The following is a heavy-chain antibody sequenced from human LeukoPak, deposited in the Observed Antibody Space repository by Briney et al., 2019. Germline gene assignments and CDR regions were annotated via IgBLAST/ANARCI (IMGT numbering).Heavy chain of an antibody. D-gene: IGHD2-21*01. Sequence: GGSLRLSCAASGFPFSSYCMTWVRQTPGKGLEWVANIKHDGSDAYYADSVSGRLTISRDNAKNSLYLQMNSLRAEDTAGYFFVKGGWVHILDHWGEGALVTLSP. J-gene: IGHJ4*02. CDR2: IKHDGSDA. CDR3: VKGGWVHILDH. V-gene: IGHV3-7*01. CDR1: GFPFSSYC.